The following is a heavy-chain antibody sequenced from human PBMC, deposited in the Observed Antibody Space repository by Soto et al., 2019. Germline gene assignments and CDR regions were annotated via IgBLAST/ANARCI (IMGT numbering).Heavy chain of an antibody. Sequence: QVQLVQSGTEVKRPGDSVKVSCKASGYTFTGYYVHWVRQAPGQGLEWMGGINPNSGDTYLAQRFQGRVTMNRDTSIGTAYMELRGLTSDDTAEYYCAKGGAIVAAGTRVYLYNAMDVWGQGTTVTVS. J-gene: IGHJ6*02. V-gene: IGHV1-2*02. CDR3: AKGGAIVAAGTRVYLYNAMDV. CDR2: INPNSGDT. CDR1: GYTFTGYY. D-gene: IGHD1-26*01.